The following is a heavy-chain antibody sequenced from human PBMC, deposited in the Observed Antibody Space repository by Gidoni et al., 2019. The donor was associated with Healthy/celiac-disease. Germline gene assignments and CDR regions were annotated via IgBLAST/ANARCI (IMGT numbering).Heavy chain of an antibody. CDR1: GFTFSPYS. J-gene: IGHJ4*02. Sequence: EVQLFESGGGLVEPCGSLRLACSASGFTFSPYSMNWVRQAPGKGLEWGSYISSSSSTIYYEDSVKGRFTISRENAKNSLYLQMNSLRDEDTAVYYCARMAYDYVWGSYRPLYYFDYWGQGTLVTVSS. CDR2: ISSSSSTI. CDR3: ARMAYDYVWGSYRPLYYFDY. D-gene: IGHD3-16*02. V-gene: IGHV3-48*02.